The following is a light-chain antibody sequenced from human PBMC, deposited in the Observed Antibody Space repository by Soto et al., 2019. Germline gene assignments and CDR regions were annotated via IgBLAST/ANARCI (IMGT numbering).Light chain of an antibody. Sequence: QSALTQPASVSVSPVQSITISCTGTSSDVGSYNYVSWYQQYPGKAPKLMIYDVSNRPSGVSYRFSGSKSGNTASLTISGLQAEDEAAYYCSTYTTSSTNVVFGGGTKLTVL. J-gene: IGLJ2*01. V-gene: IGLV2-14*01. CDR1: SSDVGSYNY. CDR2: DVS. CDR3: STYTTSSTNVV.